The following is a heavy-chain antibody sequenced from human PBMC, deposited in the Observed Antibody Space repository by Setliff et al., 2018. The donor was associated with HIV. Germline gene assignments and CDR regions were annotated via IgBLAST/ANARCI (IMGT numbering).Heavy chain of an antibody. CDR2: IYPEDSNI. V-gene: IGHV5-51*01. J-gene: IGHJ3*02. D-gene: IGHD6-13*01. CDR1: DYTFTTYW. Sequence: GESLKISCKAVDYTFTTYWIGWVRQMPGEGLEWMGIIYPEDSNIKYNPSFQNQVTIPADKSISTAYLQVHNLKASDTATYYCARRDGRSMNAFEIWGPGTMVTVSS. CDR3: ARRDGRSMNAFEI.